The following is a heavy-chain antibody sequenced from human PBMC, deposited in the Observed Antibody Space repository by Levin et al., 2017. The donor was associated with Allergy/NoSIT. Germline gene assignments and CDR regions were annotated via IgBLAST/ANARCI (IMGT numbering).Heavy chain of an antibody. V-gene: IGHV4-34*01. CDR1: GGSFSGYY. CDR3: AREGYGSGSYYPYYYYDYMDV. D-gene: IGHD3-10*01. J-gene: IGHJ6*03. Sequence: SQTLSLTCAVYGGSFSGYYWSWIRQPPGKGLEWIGEINHSGSTNYNPSLKSRVTISVDTSKNQFSLKLSSVTAADTAVYYCAREGYGSGSYYPYYYYDYMDVWGKGTTVTVSS. CDR2: INHSGST.